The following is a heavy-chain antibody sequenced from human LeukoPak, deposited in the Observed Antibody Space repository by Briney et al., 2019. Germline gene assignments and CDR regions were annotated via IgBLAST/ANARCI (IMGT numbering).Heavy chain of an antibody. J-gene: IGHJ4*02. Sequence: SETLSLTRTVSGGSISSYYWSWIRQPPGKGLEWIGYIYYSGSTNYNPSLKSRVTISVDTSKNQFSLKLSSVTAADTAVYYCARRTISIDDSSGYYFSHFDYWGQGTLVTVSS. CDR1: GGSISSYY. D-gene: IGHD3-22*01. V-gene: IGHV4-59*08. CDR2: IYYSGST. CDR3: ARRTISIDDSSGYYFSHFDY.